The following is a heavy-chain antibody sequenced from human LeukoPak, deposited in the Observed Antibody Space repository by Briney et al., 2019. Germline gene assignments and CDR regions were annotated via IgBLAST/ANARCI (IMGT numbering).Heavy chain of an antibody. CDR2: IKQDGSEK. J-gene: IGHJ4*02. CDR3: ARRRASSQIDY. D-gene: IGHD6-13*01. Sequence: GGSLRLSCAASGLTFSSYWMSWVRQAPGKGLEWVANIKQDGSEKYYVDSVKGRFTISRDNAKNSLYLQMNSLRAEDTAVYYCARRRASSQIDYWGQGTLVTVSS. CDR1: GLTFSSYW. V-gene: IGHV3-7*03.